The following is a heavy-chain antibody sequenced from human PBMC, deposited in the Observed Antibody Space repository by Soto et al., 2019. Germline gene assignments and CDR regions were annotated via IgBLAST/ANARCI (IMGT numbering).Heavy chain of an antibody. CDR2: SNHVGNT. Sequence: QVQLQQWGAGLLKPSETLSLTCAVYGGSFSGYYWSWIRQPPGKGLEWIGESNHVGNTNYNPSLKSRVTMSVDPSKHQFSPRLTSVTAADTAGYYCARVLIAGVTTDWGQGTLVIVSS. D-gene: IGHD5-18*01. CDR1: GGSFSGYY. J-gene: IGHJ4*02. V-gene: IGHV4-34*01. CDR3: ARVLIAGVTTD.